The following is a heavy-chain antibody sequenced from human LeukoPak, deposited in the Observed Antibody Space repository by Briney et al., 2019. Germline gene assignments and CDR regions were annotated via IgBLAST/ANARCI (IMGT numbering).Heavy chain of an antibody. V-gene: IGHV5-51*01. CDR2: IFPRDSHT. Sequence: GESLKISCKASGYTFANFRIGWVRQMPGKGLEWMGIIFPRDSHTRYSPSFQAQVSISADKSIDTAYLQWSSLKASDTAMYYCARRFGYSSTYYFDFWGQGTLVTVSS. CDR1: GYTFANFR. D-gene: IGHD2-2*01. J-gene: IGHJ4*02. CDR3: ARRFGYSSTYYFDF.